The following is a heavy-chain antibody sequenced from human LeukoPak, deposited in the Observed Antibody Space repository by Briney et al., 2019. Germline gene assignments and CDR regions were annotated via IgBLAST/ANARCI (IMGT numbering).Heavy chain of an antibody. CDR2: IYHSGST. J-gene: IGHJ4*02. Sequence: SETLSLTCAVSGYSISSGYYWGWIRQPPGKGLEWIGSIYHSGSTYYNPSLKSRVTISVDTSKNQFSLKLSSVTAADTAVYYCARLVGYGGNPIDYWGQGTLVTVSS. V-gene: IGHV4-38-2*01. CDR3: ARLVGYGGNPIDY. D-gene: IGHD4-23*01. CDR1: GYSISSGYY.